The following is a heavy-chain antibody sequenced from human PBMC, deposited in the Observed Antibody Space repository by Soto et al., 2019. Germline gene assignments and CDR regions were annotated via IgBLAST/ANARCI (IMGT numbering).Heavy chain of an antibody. CDR3: ARDWMAVVPPRRYYGMDV. Sequence: SVKVSCKASGGTFSSYAISWVRQAPGQGLEWMGGIIPIFGTANYAQKFQGRVTITADESTSTAYMELSSLRSEDTAVYYCARDWMAVVPPRRYYGMDVWGQGTTVTVSS. V-gene: IGHV1-69*13. CDR2: IIPIFGTA. J-gene: IGHJ6*02. CDR1: GGTFSSYA. D-gene: IGHD2-15*01.